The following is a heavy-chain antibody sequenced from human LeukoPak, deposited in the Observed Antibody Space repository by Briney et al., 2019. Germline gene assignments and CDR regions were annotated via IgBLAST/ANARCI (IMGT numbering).Heavy chain of an antibody. V-gene: IGHV4-59*08. CDR1: GGSVSSYY. Sequence: PSETLSLTCSVSGGSVSSYYWSWIRQSPGKGLEWIGYIHNSGRTNYNPSLKSRVTGFVDTSKNQVSLGLSSVTAADTAVYYCARHGTISGESYFDYWGQGALVTVSS. J-gene: IGHJ4*02. CDR3: ARHGTISGESYFDY. D-gene: IGHD1-14*01. CDR2: IHNSGRT.